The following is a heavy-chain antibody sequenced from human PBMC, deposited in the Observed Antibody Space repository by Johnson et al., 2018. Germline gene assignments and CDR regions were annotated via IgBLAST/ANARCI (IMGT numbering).Heavy chain of an antibody. D-gene: IGHD5-24*01. CDR1: GFSFSNYG. V-gene: IGHV3-30*18. Sequence: QVQLVQSGGGVVQPGKSXRLSCAASGFSFSNYGMHWVRQAPGKGLEWVAGISYEGSNKYYADPVKGRFTISRDNSKNTLYLQMNSLRAEDTAVYYSAKEYGMATITGYFQYWGQGTLVTVSS. J-gene: IGHJ1*01. CDR2: ISYEGSNK. CDR3: AKEYGMATITGYFQY.